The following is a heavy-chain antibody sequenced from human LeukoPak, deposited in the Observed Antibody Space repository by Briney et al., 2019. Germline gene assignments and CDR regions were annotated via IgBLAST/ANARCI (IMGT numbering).Heavy chain of an antibody. D-gene: IGHD3-9*01. CDR3: ARQYSDILTGYHRGELYWYFDL. V-gene: IGHV4-38-2*02. J-gene: IGHJ2*01. CDR2: IYHSGYT. CDR1: RYSIRSDYY. Sequence: SETLSLTCSVSRYSIRSDYYWGWIRQPPGKGLEWIASIYHSGYTYYNASLKSRVTLSVDTSKNQFSLNLRSVTAADTAVYYCARQYSDILTGYHRGELYWYFDLWGRGTLVTVSS.